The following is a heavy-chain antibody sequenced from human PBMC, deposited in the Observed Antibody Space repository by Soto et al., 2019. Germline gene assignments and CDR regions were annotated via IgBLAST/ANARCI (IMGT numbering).Heavy chain of an antibody. CDR3: GHSFGYDNSASYYEIPFDY. V-gene: IGHV2-5*02. J-gene: IGHJ4*02. CDR2: IYWDDDK. CDR1: GFSLNAGGVS. D-gene: IGHD3-22*01. Sequence: QITLKESGPTLVKPTQTLTLTCTLSGFSLNAGGVSVGWIRQPPGKALEWLALIYWDDDKRYSPSLKSRLTITKDTSKNQVVLTLANVDPVDTATYFCGHSFGYDNSASYYEIPFDYWGQGTLVTVSS.